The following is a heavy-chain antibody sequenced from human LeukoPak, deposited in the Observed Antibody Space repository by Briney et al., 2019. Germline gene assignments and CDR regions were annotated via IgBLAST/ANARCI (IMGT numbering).Heavy chain of an antibody. Sequence: ASVKVSCKASGYTFTSYYMHWVRQAPGQGLEGMGIINPSGGSTSYAQRFQGRVTMTRDTSTSTVYMELSSLRSEDTAVYYCARDPRITGTTRAFDIWGQGTMVTVSS. J-gene: IGHJ3*02. CDR2: INPSGGST. CDR1: GYTFTSYY. D-gene: IGHD1-20*01. CDR3: ARDPRITGTTRAFDI. V-gene: IGHV1-46*01.